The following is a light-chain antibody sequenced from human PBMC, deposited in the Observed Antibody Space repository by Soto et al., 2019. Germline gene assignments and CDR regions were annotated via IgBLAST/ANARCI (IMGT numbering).Light chain of an antibody. V-gene: IGLV2-23*01. CDR3: CSYADSSTFYV. CDR2: EGS. J-gene: IGLJ1*01. CDR1: SSDVGSYNL. Sequence: QSVLTQPASVSGSPGQSITISCTGTSSDVGSYNLVSWYQQHPGKAPKLMIYEGSKRPSGVSNRFSGSKSGNTASLTISGLQAEDEADYYCCSYADSSTFYVFGTRTVVTVL.